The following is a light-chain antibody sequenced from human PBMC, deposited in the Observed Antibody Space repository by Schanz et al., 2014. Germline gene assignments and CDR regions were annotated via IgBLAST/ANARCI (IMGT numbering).Light chain of an antibody. J-gene: IGKJ1*01. Sequence: EIVLTQSPGTLSLSPGERATLSCRASQSVSSYLAWYQQKPGQAPRLLIYDASNRATGIPARFSGSGSGTDFTLTISRLEPEDFAVYYCQQRSNWPWTFGQGTKVEIK. CDR2: DAS. V-gene: IGKV3-11*01. CDR3: QQRSNWPWT. CDR1: QSVSSY.